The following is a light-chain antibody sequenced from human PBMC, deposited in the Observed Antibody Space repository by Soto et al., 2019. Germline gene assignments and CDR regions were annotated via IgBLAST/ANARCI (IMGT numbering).Light chain of an antibody. CDR3: CSYAGSSTYV. CDR2: EGS. V-gene: IGLV2-23*01. Sequence: QSALTQPASVSGSPGQSITISCTGTSSDVGSYNLVSWYQQHPSKAPKLMIYEGSKRPSGVSNRISGSKSGNTASLTISGLQAEDEADYYCCSYAGSSTYVFGTGTKLTVL. CDR1: SSDVGSYNL. J-gene: IGLJ1*01.